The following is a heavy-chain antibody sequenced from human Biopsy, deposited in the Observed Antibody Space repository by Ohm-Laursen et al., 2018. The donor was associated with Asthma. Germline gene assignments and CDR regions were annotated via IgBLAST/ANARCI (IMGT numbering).Heavy chain of an antibody. V-gene: IGHV3-30*03. CDR1: GFVFSQCG. J-gene: IGHJ3*02. Sequence: RSLRLSCSASGFVFSQCGMHWVRQGPGKGLEWVALVSPDGHNKYYKDSVKGRFTISRDNSRNRLYLQINRLTVEDSAVYFCARQSGQDYGDSSGFDIWGQGTKVAVSS. CDR2: VSPDGHNK. D-gene: IGHD3-22*01. CDR3: ARQSGQDYGDSSGFDI.